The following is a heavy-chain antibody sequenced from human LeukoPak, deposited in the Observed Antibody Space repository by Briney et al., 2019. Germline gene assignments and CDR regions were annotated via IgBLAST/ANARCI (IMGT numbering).Heavy chain of an antibody. CDR1: GYSISSGYY. CDR3: ARGLIAAAVHFDY. V-gene: IGHV4-38-2*01. D-gene: IGHD6-13*01. J-gene: IGHJ4*02. CDR2: IYHSGST. Sequence: SETLSLTCAVSGYSISSGYYWGWIRQPPGKGLEWIGSIYHSGSTYYNPSLKSRVTISVDTSKNQFSLKLSSVTAADTAVYYCARGLIAAAVHFDYWGQGTLVTVSS.